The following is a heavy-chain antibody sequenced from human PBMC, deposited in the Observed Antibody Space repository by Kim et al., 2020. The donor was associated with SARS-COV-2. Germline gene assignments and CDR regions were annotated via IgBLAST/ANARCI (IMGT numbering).Heavy chain of an antibody. CDR1: GGSISSSSYY. CDR3: ARLQSGVATITSPPPESGN. V-gene: IGHV4-39*01. Sequence: SETLSLTCTVSGGSISSSSYYWGWIRQPPGKGLEWIGSIYYSGSTYYNPSLKSRVTISVDTSKNQFSLKLSSVTAADTAVYYCARLQSGVATITSPPPESGNWGQGTLVTVSS. D-gene: IGHD5-12*01. J-gene: IGHJ4*02. CDR2: IYYSGST.